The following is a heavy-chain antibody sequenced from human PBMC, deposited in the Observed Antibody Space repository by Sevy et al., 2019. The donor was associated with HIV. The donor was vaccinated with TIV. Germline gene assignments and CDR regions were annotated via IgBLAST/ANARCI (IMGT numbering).Heavy chain of an antibody. CDR1: GYTFTSNG. J-gene: IGHJ1*01. CDR2: INTNNGNA. V-gene: IGHV1-18*01. D-gene: IGHD2-15*01. CDR3: ARDRGYCSGGSCYIQQ. Sequence: ASVKVSCRASGYTFTSNGIAWVRQAPGQGLEWMGWINTNNGNANYAQKYQGRVTMTTDTSTGTGYMELRSLGSDDTAMYYCARDRGYCSGGSCYIQQWGQGTLVTVSS.